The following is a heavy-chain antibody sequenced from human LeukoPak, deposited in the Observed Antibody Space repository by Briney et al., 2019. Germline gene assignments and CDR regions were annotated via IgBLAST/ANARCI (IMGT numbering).Heavy chain of an antibody. CDR1: GGSFSGYY. CDR2: IYYSGST. CDR3: ARGIAVAKFDY. V-gene: IGHV4-59*01. Sequence: SETLSLTCAVYGGSFSGYYWSWIRQPPGKGLEWIGYIYYSGSTNYNPSLKSRVTISVDTSKNQFSLKLSSVTAADTAVYYCARGIAVAKFDYWGQGTLVTVSS. J-gene: IGHJ4*02. D-gene: IGHD6-19*01.